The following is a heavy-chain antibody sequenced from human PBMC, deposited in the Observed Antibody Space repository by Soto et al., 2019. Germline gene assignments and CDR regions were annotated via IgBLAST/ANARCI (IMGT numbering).Heavy chain of an antibody. J-gene: IGHJ3*01. D-gene: IGHD3-9*01. CDR2: IHGRGNII. CDR3: ARGRGLALLAFDV. V-gene: IGHV3-11*01. Sequence: QEQLVESGGDLVKPGGSLRLSCKASGFTFSDYYMNWIRQAPGKGLEWISYIHGRGNIIIYADSVRGRFTISRDNAKSSLFLQMDSLRAEETAVYYCARGRGLALLAFDVWGQGTVVTVSS. CDR1: GFTFSDYY.